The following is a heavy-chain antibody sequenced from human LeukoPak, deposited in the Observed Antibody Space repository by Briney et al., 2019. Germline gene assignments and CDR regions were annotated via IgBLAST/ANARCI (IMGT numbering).Heavy chain of an antibody. D-gene: IGHD1-14*01. CDR1: GFTFSNNW. J-gene: IGHJ4*02. CDR2: IKTDGSST. Sequence: PGGSLRLSCAASGFTFSNNWTHWVRQAPGKGLVWVSRIKTDGSSTTYADSVKGRFTISRDNAKNTLYLQMNSLRAEDTAVYYCYTSAGYWGQGTLVTVSS. V-gene: IGHV3-74*03. CDR3: YTSAGY.